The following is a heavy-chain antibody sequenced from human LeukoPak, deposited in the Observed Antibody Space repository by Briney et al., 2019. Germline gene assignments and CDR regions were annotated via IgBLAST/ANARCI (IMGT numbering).Heavy chain of an antibody. CDR3: VRDFEVPAAAPDYYYFYYMDV. CDR1: GFTFSVYG. D-gene: IGHD2-2*01. V-gene: IGHV3-11*04. Sequence: PGGSLGLSCAVSGFTFSVYGMSWVRQAPGKGLEWLSHISSGGTTIYYADSVKGRFTVSRDNVENSLFLQMNSLRVDDTAVYYCVRDFEVPAAAPDYYYFYYMDVWGTGTTVTVSS. CDR2: ISSGGTTI. J-gene: IGHJ6*03.